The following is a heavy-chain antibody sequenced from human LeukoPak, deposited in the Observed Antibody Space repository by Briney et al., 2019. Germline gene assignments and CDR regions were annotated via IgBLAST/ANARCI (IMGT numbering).Heavy chain of an antibody. CDR1: GFTFSSYG. Sequence: GGSLRLSCAAPGFTFSSYGMHWVCQAPGKGLEWVAVISYDGSNKYYADSVKGRFTISRDNSKNTLYLQMNSLRAEDTAVYYCAKDPTESHDILTGPGDPWGQGTLVTVSS. V-gene: IGHV3-30*18. D-gene: IGHD3-9*01. J-gene: IGHJ5*02. CDR3: AKDPTESHDILTGPGDP. CDR2: ISYDGSNK.